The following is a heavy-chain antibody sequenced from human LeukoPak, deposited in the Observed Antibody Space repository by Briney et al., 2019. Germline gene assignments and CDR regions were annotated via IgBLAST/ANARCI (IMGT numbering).Heavy chain of an antibody. V-gene: IGHV3-49*03. Sequence: QTGGSLRLSCTASGFTFGDYAMSWFRQAPGKGLEWVGFIRSKAYGGTTEYAASVKGRFTISRDDSKSIAYLQMNSLKTEDTAVYYCTSDLIEMTTVTRGVDYWGQGTLVTVSS. CDR2: IRSKAYGGTT. CDR3: TSDLIEMTTVTRGVDY. CDR1: GFTFGDYA. J-gene: IGHJ4*02. D-gene: IGHD4-17*01.